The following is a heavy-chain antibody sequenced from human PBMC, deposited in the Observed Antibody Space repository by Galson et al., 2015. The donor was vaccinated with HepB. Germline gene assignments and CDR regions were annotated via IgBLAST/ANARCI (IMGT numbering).Heavy chain of an antibody. Sequence: TLRLSCAASGFTFSSYGMHWVRQAPGKGLEWVAVISYDGSNKYYADSVKGRFTISRDNSKNTLYLHMNSLRAEDTAVYYCAKETAAAAGPLWEFFDYWGQGTLVTVSS. D-gene: IGHD6-13*01. CDR2: ISYDGSNK. CDR3: AKETAAAAGPLWEFFDY. CDR1: GFTFSSYG. J-gene: IGHJ4*02. V-gene: IGHV3-30*18.